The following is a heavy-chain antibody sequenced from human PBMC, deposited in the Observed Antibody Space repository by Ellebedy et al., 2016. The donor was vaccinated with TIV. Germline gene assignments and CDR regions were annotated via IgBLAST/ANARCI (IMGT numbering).Heavy chain of an antibody. V-gene: IGHV4-4*07. CDR2: IYTSGST. CDR3: ARGRYSGYDYHFDY. CDR1: GGSISSYY. J-gene: IGHJ4*02. D-gene: IGHD5-12*01. Sequence: SETLSLXXTVSGGSISSYYWSWIRQPAGKGLEWIGRIYTSGSTNYNPSLKSRVTMSVDTSKNQFSLKLSSVTAADTAVYYCARGRYSGYDYHFDYWGQGTLVTVSS.